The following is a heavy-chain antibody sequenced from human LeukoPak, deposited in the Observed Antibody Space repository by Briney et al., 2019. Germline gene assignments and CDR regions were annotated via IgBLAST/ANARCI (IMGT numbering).Heavy chain of an antibody. J-gene: IGHJ6*03. CDR2: INHSGST. CDR3: ARGGAYYYGSGKLMNV. Sequence: PSETLSLTCAVYGGSFGGYYWSWIRQPPGKGLEWIGEINHSGSTNYNPSLKSRVTISVDTSKNQFSLKLSSVTAADTAVYYCARGGAYYYGSGKLMNVWGKGTTVTVSS. V-gene: IGHV4-34*01. D-gene: IGHD3-10*01. CDR1: GGSFGGYY.